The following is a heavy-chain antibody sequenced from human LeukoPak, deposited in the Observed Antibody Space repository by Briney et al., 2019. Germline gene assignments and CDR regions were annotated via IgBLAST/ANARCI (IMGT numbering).Heavy chain of an antibody. V-gene: IGHV4-59*08. Sequence: PSGTLSLTCTVSGGSLRSYYWSWIRQPPGKGLEWIAYIYSSGSTTNYNPSLKSRVTISVDTSKNQFSLQLTSLTAADTAVYYCTRQVDRYVYFDNWGQGTLVTVSS. J-gene: IGHJ4*02. CDR1: GGSLRSYY. CDR2: IYSSGSTT. CDR3: TRQVDRYVYFDN. D-gene: IGHD3-16*02.